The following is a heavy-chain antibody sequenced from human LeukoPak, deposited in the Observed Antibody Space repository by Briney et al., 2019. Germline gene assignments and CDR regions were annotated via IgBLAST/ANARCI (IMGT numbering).Heavy chain of an antibody. CDR1: VFNFNTYA. V-gene: IGHV3-30*03. CDR3: ARAIDY. CDR2: ISYDASYK. J-gene: IGHJ4*02. Sequence: GGSLRLSCADSVFNFNTYAMHWVRQAPGRGLEWVAAISYDASYKYYADSVKGRFTISRDNSKNTLYLQMNSLRTEDSAVYFCARAIDYWGQGTLVTVSS.